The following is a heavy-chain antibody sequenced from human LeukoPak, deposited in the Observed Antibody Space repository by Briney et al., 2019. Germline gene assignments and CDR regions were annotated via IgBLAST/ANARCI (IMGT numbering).Heavy chain of an antibody. CDR2: IYTSGST. CDR3: ARVLRYYYDSAYQAFDY. J-gene: IGHJ4*02. CDR1: GGSISSYY. Sequence: PSETLSLTCSVSGGSISSYYWSWIRQPAGKGLEWIGRIYTSGSTNYNPSLKSRVTISVDTSKNQFSLKLSSVTAADTAVYYCARVLRYYYDSAYQAFDYWGQGTLVTVSS. V-gene: IGHV4-4*07. D-gene: IGHD3-22*01.